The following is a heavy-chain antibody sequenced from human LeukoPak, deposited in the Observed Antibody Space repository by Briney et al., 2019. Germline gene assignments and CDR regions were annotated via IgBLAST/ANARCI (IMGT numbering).Heavy chain of an antibody. CDR3: ARDPRDCSSTSCYDY. CDR1: GGSISSSSYY. D-gene: IGHD2-2*01. CDR2: IYYSGST. V-gene: IGHV4-61*01. Sequence: SETLSLTCTVSGGSISSSSYYWSWIRQPPGKGLEWIGYIYYSGSTNYNPSLKSRVTISVDTSKNQFSLKLSSVTAADTAVYYCARDPRDCSSTSCYDYWGQGTLVTVSS. J-gene: IGHJ4*02.